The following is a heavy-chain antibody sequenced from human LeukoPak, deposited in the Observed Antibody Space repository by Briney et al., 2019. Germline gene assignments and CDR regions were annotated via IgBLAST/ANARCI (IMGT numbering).Heavy chain of an antibody. D-gene: IGHD3-3*01. Sequence: SETLSLTCAVYGGSFSGYYWSWIRQPPGKGLEWIGEINHSGSTNYNPSLKSRVTISVDTSKNQFSLKLSSVTAADTAVYYCARGTFHKLYYDFWRGYFRTQDFDYWGQGTLVTGPS. CDR3: ARGTFHKLYYDFWRGYFRTQDFDY. CDR2: INHSGST. CDR1: GGSFSGYY. J-gene: IGHJ4*02. V-gene: IGHV4-34*01.